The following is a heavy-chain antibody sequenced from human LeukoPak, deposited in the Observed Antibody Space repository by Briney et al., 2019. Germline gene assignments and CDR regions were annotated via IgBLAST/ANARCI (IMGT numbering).Heavy chain of an antibody. CDR1: GGSISSYY. CDR3: ARWGQYYDSSGYYYFDDAFDI. Sequence: PSETLSLTCTVSGGSISSYYWSWIRQPPGKGLEWIGYTYYSGSTNYNPSLKSRVTISVDTSKNQFSLKLSSVTAADTAVYYCARWGQYYDSSGYYYFDDAFDIWGQGTMVTVSS. V-gene: IGHV4-59*08. D-gene: IGHD3-22*01. J-gene: IGHJ3*02. CDR2: TYYSGST.